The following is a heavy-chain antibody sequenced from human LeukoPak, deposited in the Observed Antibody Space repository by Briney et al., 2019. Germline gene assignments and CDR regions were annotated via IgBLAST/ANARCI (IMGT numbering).Heavy chain of an antibody. Sequence: GGSLRLSCGASGLTFISYAMSWVRQAPGKGLEWVSVISGSGDSTYYADSVKGRFTISRDNSKNTVYLQMNSLRVEDTARYYCAKVPPWRQGWGFDYWGQGTLVSVST. CDR2: ISGSGDST. J-gene: IGHJ4*02. CDR3: AKVPPWRQGWGFDY. D-gene: IGHD1-26*01. V-gene: IGHV3-23*01. CDR1: GLTFISYA.